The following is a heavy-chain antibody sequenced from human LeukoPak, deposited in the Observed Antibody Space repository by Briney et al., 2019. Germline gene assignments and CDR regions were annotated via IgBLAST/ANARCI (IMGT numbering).Heavy chain of an antibody. CDR3: ARGLWFGELGYDY. J-gene: IGHJ4*02. Sequence: ASVKVSCKASGYTFTGYYMHWVRQAPGQGLEWMGWINPNSGGTNYAQKFQGRVTMTRDTSISTAYMELSRLRSDDTAVYYCARGLWFGELGYDYWGQGTLVTVSS. CDR1: GYTFTGYY. V-gene: IGHV1-2*02. CDR2: INPNSGGT. D-gene: IGHD3-10*01.